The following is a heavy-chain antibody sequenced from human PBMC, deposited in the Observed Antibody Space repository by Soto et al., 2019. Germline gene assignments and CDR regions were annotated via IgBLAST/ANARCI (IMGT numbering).Heavy chain of an antibody. J-gene: IGHJ4*02. CDR2: IHHSGDT. CDR1: GGSFSAYY. Sequence: SETLSLTCAVYGGSFSAYYWSWIRQPPGKGLEWIGEIHHSGDTNYIPSLKSRVSISVGTAKNQFSLNLRSVTAADSAVYYCARNGELLHRDYFDYWSQGTLVTVSS. CDR3: ARNGELLHRDYFDY. V-gene: IGHV4-34*01. D-gene: IGHD1-26*01.